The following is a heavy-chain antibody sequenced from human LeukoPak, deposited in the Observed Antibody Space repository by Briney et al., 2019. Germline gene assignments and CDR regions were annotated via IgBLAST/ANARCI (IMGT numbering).Heavy chain of an antibody. CDR1: GFTFDDYA. Sequence: QAGGSLRLSCAASGFTFDDYAMHWVRQAPGKGLEWVSGISWNSGSIGYADSVKGRFTISRDNAKNSLYLQMNSLRAEDTALYYCAKGPYSYGLKYYFDYWGQGTLVTVSS. CDR2: ISWNSGSI. J-gene: IGHJ4*02. CDR3: AKGPYSYGLKYYFDY. V-gene: IGHV3-9*01. D-gene: IGHD5-18*01.